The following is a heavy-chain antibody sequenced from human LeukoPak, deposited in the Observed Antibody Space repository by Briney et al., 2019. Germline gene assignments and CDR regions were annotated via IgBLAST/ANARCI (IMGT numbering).Heavy chain of an antibody. CDR1: GYTFTIYG. J-gene: IGHJ6*02. CDR3: ASVNRMVRGVINYYYGMDV. Sequence: ASVTVSFTASGYTFTIYGISWVRQAPGQGLEWMGWISAYNGNTNYAQKLQGRVTMTTDTSTSTAYMELRSLRSDDTAVYYCASVNRMVRGVINYYYGMDVWGQGTTVTVSS. CDR2: ISAYNGNT. D-gene: IGHD3-10*01. V-gene: IGHV1-18*04.